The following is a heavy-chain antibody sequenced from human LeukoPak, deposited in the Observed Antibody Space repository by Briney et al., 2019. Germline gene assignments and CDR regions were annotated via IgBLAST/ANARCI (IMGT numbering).Heavy chain of an antibody. CDR3: AREIRGPIFGVVIRRAHGMDV. J-gene: IGHJ6*02. CDR1: GGTFISYA. V-gene: IGHV1-69*13. D-gene: IGHD3-3*02. CDR2: IIPIFGTS. Sequence: GASVKVSFKASGGTFISYAISWVRQAPGQGLEWMGGIIPIFGTSNYAQKFQGRVTITADESTSTAYMELSSLRSEDTAVYYCAREIRGPIFGVVIRRAHGMDVWGQGTTVTVSS.